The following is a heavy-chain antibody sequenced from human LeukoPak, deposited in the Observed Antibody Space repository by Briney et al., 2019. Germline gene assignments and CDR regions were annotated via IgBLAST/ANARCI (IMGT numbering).Heavy chain of an antibody. J-gene: IGHJ4*02. CDR1: GFRFSDYW. D-gene: IGHD6-13*01. Sequence: GGSLRLSCAASGFRFSDYWMRWVRQAPGKGLEWVANIKQDGSEECYVDSVKGRFTISRDNAKNSLYLQMSSLRVEDTAVYYCARGPYSSSWYRPYWGQGTLVTVSS. CDR2: IKQDGSEE. V-gene: IGHV3-7*01. CDR3: ARGPYSSSWYRPY.